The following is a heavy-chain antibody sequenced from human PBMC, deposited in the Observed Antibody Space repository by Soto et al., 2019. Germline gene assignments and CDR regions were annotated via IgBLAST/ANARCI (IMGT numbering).Heavy chain of an antibody. CDR1: GYTFASYG. D-gene: IGHD1-1*01. CDR2: ISAYNGNT. Sequence: ASVKVSCKTSGYTFASYGISWVRQAPGQGLEWMGWISAYNGNTNYAQKLQGRVTMTTDTSTSTAYMELRSLRSDDTAVYYCARGEATTNPWAFDIWGQGTMVTVSS. J-gene: IGHJ3*02. V-gene: IGHV1-18*04. CDR3: ARGEATTNPWAFDI.